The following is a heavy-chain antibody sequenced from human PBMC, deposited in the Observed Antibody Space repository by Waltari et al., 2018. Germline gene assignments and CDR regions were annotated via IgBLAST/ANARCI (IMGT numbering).Heavy chain of an antibody. V-gene: IGHV3-30*01. CDR2: ISYDGSNK. D-gene: IGHD3-22*01. Sequence: QVQLVESGGGVVQPGRSLRLPCAASGFTFSSYAMHGVSQAPGKGLEWVAVISYDGSNKYYADSVKGRFTISRDNSKNTLYLQMNSLRAEDTAVYYCARDGHDSTKYYFDYWGQGTLVTVSS. J-gene: IGHJ4*02. CDR1: GFTFSSYA. CDR3: ARDGHDSTKYYFDY.